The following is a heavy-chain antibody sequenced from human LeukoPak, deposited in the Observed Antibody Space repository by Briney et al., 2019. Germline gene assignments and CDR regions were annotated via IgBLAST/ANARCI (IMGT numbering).Heavy chain of an antibody. Sequence: GASVKVSCKASGFTFTSSAMQWVRQAPGQGLEWMGWINPNSGGTNYAQKFQGRVTMTRDTSISTAYMELSRLRSDDTAVYYCARDHGYSSSFFLPKNWFDPWGQGTLVTVSS. V-gene: IGHV1-2*02. D-gene: IGHD6-13*01. CDR3: ARDHGYSSSFFLPKNWFDP. J-gene: IGHJ5*02. CDR2: INPNSGGT. CDR1: GFTFTSSA.